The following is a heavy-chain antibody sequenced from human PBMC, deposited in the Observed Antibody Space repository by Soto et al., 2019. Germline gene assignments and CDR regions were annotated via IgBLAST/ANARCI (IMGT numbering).Heavy chain of an antibody. Sequence: SQIQSLTYTVSDGSISSRSDYRGRISQPPGKGLEWIGSIYYSGSTYYNPSLKSRVTISVDTSKNQFSLKLSSVTAADTAVYYCARSTIFGVVISRGAFDIWGQGTMVTVSS. J-gene: IGHJ3*02. CDR1: DGSISSRSDY. V-gene: IGHV4-39*01. CDR3: ARSTIFGVVISRGAFDI. D-gene: IGHD3-3*01. CDR2: IYYSGST.